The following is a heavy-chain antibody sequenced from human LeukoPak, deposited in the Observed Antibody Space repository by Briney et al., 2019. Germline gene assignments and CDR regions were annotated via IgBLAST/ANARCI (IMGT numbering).Heavy chain of an antibody. J-gene: IGHJ3*02. CDR3: ARVRGNIASDI. CDR1: GFTFSSYG. CDR2: IWYDESNK. Sequence: GGSLRLSCEASGFTFSSYGMHWVRQAPGKGLEWVAVIWYDESNKYYADSVKGRFTISRDNSKNTLYLQMDSLRAEDTAVYYCARVRGNIASDIWGQGTMVTVSS. V-gene: IGHV3-33*01.